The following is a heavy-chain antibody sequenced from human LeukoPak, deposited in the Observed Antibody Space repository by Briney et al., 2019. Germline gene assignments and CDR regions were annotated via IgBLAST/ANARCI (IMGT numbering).Heavy chain of an antibody. CDR1: GFTFSSYS. CDR3: ARGSVWKGEYYFDY. J-gene: IGHJ4*02. CDR2: ISSSSSTI. Sequence: GGSLRLSCAASGFTFSSYSMNWVRQAPGKGLEWVSYISSSSSTIYYADSVKGRFTISRDNAKNSLYLQMNSLRAEDTAVHYCARGSVWKGEYYFDYWGQGTLVTVSS. D-gene: IGHD3-10*01. V-gene: IGHV3-48*01.